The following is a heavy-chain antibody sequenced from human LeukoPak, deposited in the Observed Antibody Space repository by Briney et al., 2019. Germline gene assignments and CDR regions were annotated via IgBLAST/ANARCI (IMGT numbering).Heavy chain of an antibody. CDR1: GFTFSGYT. V-gene: IGHV3-21*01. CDR3: AKWVCSSTSCYYFDY. D-gene: IGHD2-2*01. J-gene: IGHJ4*02. Sequence: GGSLRLSCAASGFTFSGYTMTWVRQAPGKGLEWVSSISNSSTYIYYADSVKGRFTISRDNVQNSLYLQMNSLRAEDTAVYYCAKWVCSSTSCYYFDYWGQGTLVVVSS. CDR2: ISNSSTYI.